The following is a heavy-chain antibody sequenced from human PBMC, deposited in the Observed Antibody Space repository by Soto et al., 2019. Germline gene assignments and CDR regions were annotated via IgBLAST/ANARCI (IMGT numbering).Heavy chain of an antibody. J-gene: IGHJ5*02. D-gene: IGHD3-3*01. CDR1: GGSISSGGYY. CDR3: ARWWSGSRQGFDP. V-gene: IGHV4-31*03. Sequence: SETLSLTCTVSGGSISSGGYYWNWIRQHPGKGLEWIGYIYYSGSTYYNPSLKSRVTISVDTSKNQFSLKLSSVTAADTAVYYCARWWSGSRQGFDPWGQGTLVTVSS. CDR2: IYYSGST.